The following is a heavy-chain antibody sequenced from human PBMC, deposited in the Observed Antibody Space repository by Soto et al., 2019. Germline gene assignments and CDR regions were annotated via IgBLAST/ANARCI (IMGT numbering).Heavy chain of an antibody. CDR3: ARLVYDTRLNYMYFDF. CDR2: IFHDGTA. D-gene: IGHD2-8*01. J-gene: IGHJ4*02. Sequence: SETLSLTCAVSGVSISSGNWWTWVRQTPQRGLEYIGEIFHDGTANYYPSFERRVAISVDTSKNQLSLKLTSVTAADTAIYFCARLVYDTRLNYMYFDFWGQGALVTVSS. V-gene: IGHV4-4*02. CDR1: GVSISSGNW.